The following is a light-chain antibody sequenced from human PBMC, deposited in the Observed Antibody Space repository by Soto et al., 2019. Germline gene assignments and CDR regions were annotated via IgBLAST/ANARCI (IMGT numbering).Light chain of an antibody. CDR3: CSYAANFLV. J-gene: IGLJ2*01. CDR2: DVS. CDR1: SSDVGDYSF. Sequence: QSVLTQPRSGSGSPGQSVAISCTGTSSDVGDYSFVSWYQQHPGKAPKLMIYDVSKRPSGVPDRFSGSKSGNTASLIISGLQTDDEADYYCCSYAANFLVLGGGTKVTVL. V-gene: IGLV2-11*01.